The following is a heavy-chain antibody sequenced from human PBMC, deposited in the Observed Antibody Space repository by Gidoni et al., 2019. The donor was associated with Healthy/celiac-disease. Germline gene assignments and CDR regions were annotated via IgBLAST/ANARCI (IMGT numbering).Heavy chain of an antibody. CDR1: GFTFSSYA. J-gene: IGHJ4*02. D-gene: IGHD2-15*01. CDR3: AKLVAATPKSDFDY. Sequence: EVPLFESGGGLLQPGGSLRLSCEASGFTFSSYAMSWVRQAPGKGLEWVSAISGSGGSTYYADSVKGRFTISRDNSKNTLYLQMNSLRAEDTAVYYCAKLVAATPKSDFDYWGQGTLVTVSS. V-gene: IGHV3-23*01. CDR2: ISGSGGST.